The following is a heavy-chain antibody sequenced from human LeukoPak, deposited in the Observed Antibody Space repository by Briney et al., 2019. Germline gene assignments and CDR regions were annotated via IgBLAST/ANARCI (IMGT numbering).Heavy chain of an antibody. D-gene: IGHD6-19*01. V-gene: IGHV3-23*01. CDR1: GFTFSSYS. CDR2: ISGSGDHT. CDR3: AKTRISVAGTPRNMDV. Sequence: TGGSLRLSCAASGFTFSSYSMNWVRQAPGKGLEWVSSISGSGDHTYSADSLKGRFTISRDNSKNTLYLQMNSLRAEDTAVYYCAKTRISVAGTPRNMDVWGQGTTVTVSS. J-gene: IGHJ6*02.